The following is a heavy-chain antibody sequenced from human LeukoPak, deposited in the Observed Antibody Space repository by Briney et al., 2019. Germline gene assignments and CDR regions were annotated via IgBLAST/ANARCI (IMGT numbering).Heavy chain of an antibody. CDR3: ARGMGYCSSSICYIGN. CDR1: GGSFSGYY. CDR2: INHSGST. Sequence: SETLSLTCAVYGGSFSGYYWSWIRQPRGKGLEWIGEINHSGSTNYNPSLKSRVTISVDTSKNQFSLKLSSVTAADTAVYYCARGMGYCSSSICYIGNLGQGTLVTVSS. D-gene: IGHD2-2*02. J-gene: IGHJ4*02. V-gene: IGHV4-34*01.